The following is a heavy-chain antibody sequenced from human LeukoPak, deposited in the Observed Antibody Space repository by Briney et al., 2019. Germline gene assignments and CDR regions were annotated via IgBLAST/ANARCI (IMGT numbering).Heavy chain of an antibody. CDR1: EFMFSDYW. CDR2: INKDGSEE. Sequence: GGSLRLSCAASEFMFSDYWMSWVRQAPGKGPEWVASINKDGSEEYYADSVKGRFTVSRDNAKNSLFLQMNNLRVEDTAIYYCATYDNWGAGDVWGQGTTVSVSS. D-gene: IGHD1-1*01. V-gene: IGHV3-7*01. CDR3: ATYDNWGAGDV. J-gene: IGHJ6*02.